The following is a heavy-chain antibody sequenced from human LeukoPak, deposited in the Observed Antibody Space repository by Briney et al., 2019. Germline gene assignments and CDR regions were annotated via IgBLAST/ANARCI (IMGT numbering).Heavy chain of an antibody. V-gene: IGHV1-18*01. D-gene: IGHD6-13*01. J-gene: IGHJ6*03. CDR2: ISAYNGNT. CDR3: ARVEQQLAYYYYMDV. CDR1: GYTFTSYG. Sequence: GASVKVSCKASGYTFTSYGISWVRQAPGQGLEWMGWISAYNGNTNYAQKLQGRVTMTTDTSTSTAYMELRSLRSDDTAVYYCARVEQQLAYYYYMDVWGKGTTVTASS.